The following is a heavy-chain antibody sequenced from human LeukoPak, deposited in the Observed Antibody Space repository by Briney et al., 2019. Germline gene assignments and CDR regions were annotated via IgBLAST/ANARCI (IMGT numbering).Heavy chain of an antibody. CDR1: GGSFSGYY. CDR3: GRTLPRRTTAAAAHLDS. D-gene: IGHD6-13*01. CDR2: IDHSGTT. V-gene: IGHV4-34*01. J-gene: IGHJ4*02. Sequence: PSETLSLTCAVYGGSFSGYYWSWIRQPPGKGLQWIGEIDHSGTTNCNPSLKSRVTMSVDTSKNQFSLMLTSVTAADTAVYYCGRTLPRRTTAAAAHLDSWGQGTLVTVFS.